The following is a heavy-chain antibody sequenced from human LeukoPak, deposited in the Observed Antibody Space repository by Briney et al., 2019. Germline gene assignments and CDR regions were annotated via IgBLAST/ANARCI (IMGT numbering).Heavy chain of an antibody. Sequence: ASMKVSCKASGGTFSTNAISWVRQAPGQGLEWMGWINPNSGGTNYAQKFQGRVTMTRDTSISTAYMELSRLRSDDTAVYYCARGRSYYDSRELDYWGQGTLVTVSS. CDR3: ARGRSYYDSRELDY. J-gene: IGHJ4*02. CDR2: INPNSGGT. CDR1: GGTFSTNA. D-gene: IGHD3-22*01. V-gene: IGHV1-2*02.